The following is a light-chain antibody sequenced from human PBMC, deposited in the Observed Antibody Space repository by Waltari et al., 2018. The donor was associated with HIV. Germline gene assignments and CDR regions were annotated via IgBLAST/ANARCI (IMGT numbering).Light chain of an antibody. V-gene: IGLV1-44*01. CDR2: NNN. Sequence: QSVLTQPPSASGPPGQRVTISCSGSSSNIGSHTVTWYQQLPGTAPKLLIYNNNQRPSGVPDRFSGSKSGTSASLAISGLQSEDEADYYCAAWDDSLNGRVFGGGTKLTVL. CDR3: AAWDDSLNGRV. CDR1: SSNIGSHT. J-gene: IGLJ3*02.